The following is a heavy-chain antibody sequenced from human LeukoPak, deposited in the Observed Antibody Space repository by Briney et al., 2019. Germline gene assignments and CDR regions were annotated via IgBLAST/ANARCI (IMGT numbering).Heavy chain of an antibody. V-gene: IGHV1-18*01. J-gene: IGHJ4*02. CDR1: GYTFINYG. Sequence: ASVKVSCKASGYTFINYGISWVRQAPGQGLEWMGWISAYNGNTNYAQKFQGRITMTTDTSTSTAYMELRSLRSDDTAVYYCARDLKMGYSSGRYSWGTGSSNDYWGQGTLVTVSS. CDR2: ISAYNGNT. D-gene: IGHD6-19*01. CDR3: ARDLKMGYSSGRYSWGTGSSNDY.